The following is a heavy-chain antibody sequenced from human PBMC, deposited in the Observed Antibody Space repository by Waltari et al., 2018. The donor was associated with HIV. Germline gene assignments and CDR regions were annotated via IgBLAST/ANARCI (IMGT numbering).Heavy chain of an antibody. V-gene: IGHV3-23*01. CDR3: VKVAQSIAATGPFDY. CDR2: ISGSGITS. CDR1: RFTFTNFA. J-gene: IGHJ4*02. Sequence: EVQLLESGGGLVQPGGSLRLSCAASRFTFTNFAMPWVRQAPGKGLEWVSAISGSGITSYYAESVKGRFTISRDNSKNILYLQMNRLRVEDTAVYYCVKVAQSIAATGPFDYWGQGTLVTVSS. D-gene: IGHD6-13*01.